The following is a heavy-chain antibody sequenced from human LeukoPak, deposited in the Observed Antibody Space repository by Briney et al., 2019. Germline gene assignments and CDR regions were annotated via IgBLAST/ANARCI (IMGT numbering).Heavy chain of an antibody. V-gene: IGHV5-51*01. CDR3: ARAAYSISDKSFDF. D-gene: IGHD1-26*01. J-gene: IGHJ4*02. CDR1: GYICTNYW. CDR2: NCHGDSDT. Sequence: GEHLKISCKGSGYICTNYWICWVRPMPRQGPELWESNCHGDSDTRYSPSLQGQVTISADKSITTAYLQWTSLKASDTAMYYCARAAYSISDKSFDFWRQASLVAVSS.